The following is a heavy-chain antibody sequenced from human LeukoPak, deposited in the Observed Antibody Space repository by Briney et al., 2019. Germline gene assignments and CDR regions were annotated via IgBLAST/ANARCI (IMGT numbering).Heavy chain of an antibody. V-gene: IGHV1-2*02. D-gene: IGHD3-10*01. CDR3: ARRGITMVRGVIITVGYYYYYMDV. CDR1: GYTFTGYY. J-gene: IGHJ6*03. CDR2: INPNSGGT. Sequence: ASVKVSCKASGYTFTGYYMHWVRQAPGQGLEWMGWINPNSGGTSYAQKFQGRVTMTRDTSISTAYMELSRLRSDDTAVYYCARRGITMVRGVIITVGYYYYYMDVWGKGTTVTVSS.